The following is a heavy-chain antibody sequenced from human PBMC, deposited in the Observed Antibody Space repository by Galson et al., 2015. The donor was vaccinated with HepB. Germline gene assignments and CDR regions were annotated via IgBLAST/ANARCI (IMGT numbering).Heavy chain of an antibody. Sequence: TLSLTCTVSGGSISSGSYYWSWIRQPAGKGLEWIGRIYTSGSTNYNPSLKSRVTISVDTSKNQFSLKLSSVTAADTAVYYCAREESDFWSGYYGFREAYYGMDVWGQGTTVTVSS. V-gene: IGHV4-61*02. CDR3: AREESDFWSGYYGFREAYYGMDV. CDR1: GGSISSGSYY. J-gene: IGHJ6*02. D-gene: IGHD3-3*01. CDR2: IYTSGST.